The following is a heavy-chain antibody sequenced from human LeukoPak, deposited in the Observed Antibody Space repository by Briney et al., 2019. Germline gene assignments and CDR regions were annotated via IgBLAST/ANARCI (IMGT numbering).Heavy chain of an antibody. CDR3: VRDQREDCSGGSCRAFRAFDI. D-gene: IGHD2-15*01. J-gene: IGHJ3*02. CDR2: IYYSGST. CDR1: GGSIKSGGYS. V-gene: IGHV4-31*03. Sequence: MASETLSLTCTVSGGSIKSGGYSWSWVRQRPGKGLEWLGYIYYSGSTYYNPSLKSRVTISVDTSKNQFSLKLSSVTAADTAVYYCVRDQREDCSGGSCRAFRAFDIWGQGTMVIASS.